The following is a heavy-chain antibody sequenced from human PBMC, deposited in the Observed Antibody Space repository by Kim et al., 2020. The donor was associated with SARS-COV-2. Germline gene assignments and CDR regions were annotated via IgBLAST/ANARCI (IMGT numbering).Heavy chain of an antibody. CDR3: ARENILTGFNDAFDI. V-gene: IGHV4-31*03. J-gene: IGHJ3*02. CDR2: IYYSGST. D-gene: IGHD3-9*01. CDR1: GGSISSGGYY. Sequence: SETLSLTCTVSGGSISSGGYYWSWIRQHPGKGLEWIGYIYYSGSTYYNPSLKSRVTISVDTSKNQFSLKLSSVTAADTAVYYCARENILTGFNDAFDIWGQGTMVTVSS.